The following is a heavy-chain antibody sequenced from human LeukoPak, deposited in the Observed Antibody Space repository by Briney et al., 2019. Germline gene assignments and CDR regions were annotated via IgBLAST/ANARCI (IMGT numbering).Heavy chain of an antibody. CDR3: AKDAIAAAGTDDAFDI. V-gene: IGHV3-23*01. J-gene: IGHJ3*02. CDR2: ISGSGGST. D-gene: IGHD6-13*01. Sequence: GGSLRLSCAASGFTFSSYGMSWVRQAPGKGLEWVSAISGSGGSTYYADSVKGRFTISRDNSKNTLYLQMNSLRAEDTAVYYCAKDAIAAAGTDDAFDIWGQGTMVTVSS. CDR1: GFTFSSYG.